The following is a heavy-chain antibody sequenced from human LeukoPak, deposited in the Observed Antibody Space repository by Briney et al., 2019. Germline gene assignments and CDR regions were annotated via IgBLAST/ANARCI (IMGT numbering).Heavy chain of an antibody. CDR1: GFTFSSYA. CDR2: VSGGGGGT. D-gene: IGHD2-2*01. Sequence: GGPLRLSCAASGFTFSSYAMSWVRQAPGKGLEWVSTVSGGGGGTYYADSVKGRFTISRDNSKNTMSMQMNALRAEDTAIYYCAKDRAYGYCSSTSCPPDYWGQGTLVTVSS. CDR3: AKDRAYGYCSSTSCPPDY. J-gene: IGHJ4*02. V-gene: IGHV3-23*01.